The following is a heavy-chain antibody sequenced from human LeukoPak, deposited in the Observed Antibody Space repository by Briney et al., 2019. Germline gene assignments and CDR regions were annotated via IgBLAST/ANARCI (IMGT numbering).Heavy chain of an antibody. Sequence: GGSLRLSCAASGFTFSSYAMHWVRQAPGKGLEWVAVISYDGSNKYYADSVKGRFTISRDNSKNTLYLQMNSLRAEDTAVYYCAREAPYYYDSSGYGYFDYWGQGTLVTVPS. CDR3: AREAPYYYDSSGYGYFDY. CDR1: GFTFSSYA. D-gene: IGHD3-22*01. J-gene: IGHJ4*02. CDR2: ISYDGSNK. V-gene: IGHV3-30-3*01.